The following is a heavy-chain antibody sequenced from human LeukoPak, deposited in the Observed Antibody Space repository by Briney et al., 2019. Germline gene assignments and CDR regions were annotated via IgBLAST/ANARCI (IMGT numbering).Heavy chain of an antibody. CDR3: ARDQIPPYYYDSSGPRGGYFDY. CDR2: IKQDGSEK. J-gene: IGHJ4*02. CDR1: GFTFSSYW. D-gene: IGHD3-22*01. V-gene: IGHV3-7*01. Sequence: GGSLRLSCAASGFTFSSYWMSWVRQAPGKGLEWVANIKQDGSEKYYVDSVKGRFTISRDNAKNSLYLQMNSLRAEDTAVYYCARDQIPPYYYDSSGPRGGYFDYWGQGTLVTVSS.